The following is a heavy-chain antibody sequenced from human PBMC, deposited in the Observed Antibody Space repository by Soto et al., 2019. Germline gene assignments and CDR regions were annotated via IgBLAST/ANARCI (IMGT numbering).Heavy chain of an antibody. V-gene: IGHV1-69*04. CDR3: ANGHGNYFYYGMDV. D-gene: IGHD2-8*01. Sequence: QVQLVQSGSEVKKPGSSVKVSCKTSGGTLSSFAISWVRQAPGQGLEWVGTFIPVVAMAKYGQNFQGRVTITADQSTNTLFMELRSLRYEDTAMYYCANGHGNYFYYGMDVWGQGTTVTVSS. CDR2: FIPVVAMA. CDR1: GGTLSSFA. J-gene: IGHJ6*02.